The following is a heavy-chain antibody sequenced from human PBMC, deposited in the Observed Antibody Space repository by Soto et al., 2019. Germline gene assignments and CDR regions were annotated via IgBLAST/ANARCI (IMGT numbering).Heavy chain of an antibody. V-gene: IGHV1-8*01. CDR3: AREDPSYGSSLEN. J-gene: IGHJ4*02. D-gene: IGHD6-13*01. CDR2: MNPNSGNT. CDR1: GYTFTSYD. Sequence: ASVKVSCKASGYTFTSYDINWVRQATGQGLEWMGWMNPNSGNTGYAQKFQGRVTMTRNTSISTVYMELSSLRSEDTAVYYCAREDPSYGSSLENWGQGTLVTVSS.